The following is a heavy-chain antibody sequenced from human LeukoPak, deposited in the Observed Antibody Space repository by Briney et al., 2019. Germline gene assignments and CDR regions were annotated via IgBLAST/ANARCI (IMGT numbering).Heavy chain of an antibody. V-gene: IGHV3-48*04. CDR2: ISSSSDTI. CDR1: GFTFSSYS. CDR3: VREGSYYDSSGYYYVYYFDY. Sequence: GGSLRLSCAASGFTFSSYSMNWVRQAPGKGLEWVSHISSSSDTIFYADSVKGRFTISRDDAKNSLYLQMNSLRAEDTAVYYCVREGSYYDSSGYYYVYYFDYWGQGTLVTVSS. D-gene: IGHD3-22*01. J-gene: IGHJ4*02.